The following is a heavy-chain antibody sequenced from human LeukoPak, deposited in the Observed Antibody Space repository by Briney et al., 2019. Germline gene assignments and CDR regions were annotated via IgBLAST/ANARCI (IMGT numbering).Heavy chain of an antibody. CDR2: ISAYNGNT. D-gene: IGHD1/OR15-1a*01. CDR1: GHTFTTYN. J-gene: IGHJ4*02. CDR3: ARNTPASFDY. V-gene: IGHV1-18*01. Sequence: ASVKVSCKASGHTFTTYNITWVRQAPGQGLEWMGWISAYNGNTNYAQKLQGRVTMTTDTSTSTAYMELRSLRSDDTAVYYCARNTPASFDYWGQGTLVTVSS.